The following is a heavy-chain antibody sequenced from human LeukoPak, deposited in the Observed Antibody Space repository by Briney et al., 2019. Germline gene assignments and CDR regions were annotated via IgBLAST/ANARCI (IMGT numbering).Heavy chain of an antibody. CDR1: GGTFSSYA. D-gene: IGHD2-15*01. J-gene: IGHJ1*01. CDR2: IIPILGIA. Sequence: ASVKVSCKASGGTFSSYAISWVRQAPGQGLEWMGRIIPILGIANYAQKFQGRVTITADKSTSTAYMELSSLKTEDTAVYYCTRGRVALPAEYFQHWGQGTLVTVSS. CDR3: TRGRVALPAEYFQH. V-gene: IGHV1-69*04.